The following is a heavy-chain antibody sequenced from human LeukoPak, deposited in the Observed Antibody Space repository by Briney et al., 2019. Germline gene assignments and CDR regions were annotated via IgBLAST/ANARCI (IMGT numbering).Heavy chain of an antibody. CDR1: GYTFTSYD. J-gene: IGHJ4*02. CDR2: MNPNSGNT. D-gene: IGHD6-19*01. Sequence: ASVKVSCKASGYTFTSYDINWVRQATGQGLEWMGWMNPNSGNTGYAQKFQGRVTMTRDTSISTAYMELSRLRSDDTAVYYCARETAVANDYWGQGTLVTVSS. V-gene: IGHV1-8*01. CDR3: ARETAVANDY.